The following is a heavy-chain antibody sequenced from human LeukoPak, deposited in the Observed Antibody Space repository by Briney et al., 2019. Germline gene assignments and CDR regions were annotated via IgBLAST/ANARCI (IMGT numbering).Heavy chain of an antibody. J-gene: IGHJ5*02. D-gene: IGHD2-2*01. V-gene: IGHV1-18*01. CDR2: ISAYNGNT. CDR1: GYTFTSYG. CDR3: ARSYSSGSTSRWDPTGTWFDP. Sequence: ASVKVSCKASGYTFTSYGISWVRQAPGQGLERMGWISAYNGNTNYAQKLQGRVTMTTDTSTSTAYMELRSLRSDDTAVYYCARSYSSGSTSRWDPTGTWFDPWGQRTLVTVSS.